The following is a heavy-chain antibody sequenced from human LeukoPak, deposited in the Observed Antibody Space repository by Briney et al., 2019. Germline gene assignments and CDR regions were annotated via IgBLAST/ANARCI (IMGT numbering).Heavy chain of an antibody. CDR3: ARDHCSSTSLLGCWFDP. J-gene: IGHJ5*02. CDR2: IIPIFGTA. D-gene: IGHD2-2*01. V-gene: IGHV1-69*13. CDR1: GGTFSSYA. Sequence: EASVKVSCKASGGTFSSYAISWVRRAPGQGLEWMGGIIPIFGTANYAQKFQGRVTITADESTSTAYMELSSLRSEDTAVYYCARDHCSSTSLLGCWFDPWGQGTLVTVSS.